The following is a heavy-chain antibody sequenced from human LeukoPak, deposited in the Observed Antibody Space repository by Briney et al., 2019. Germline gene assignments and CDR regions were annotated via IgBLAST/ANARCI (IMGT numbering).Heavy chain of an antibody. D-gene: IGHD4-23*01. CDR2: ISYDGSNK. CDR3: ARDIAYGGNYYYYYGMDV. Sequence: GGSLRLSCAASGFTFSSYGMHWVRQAPGKGLEWVAVISYDGSNKYYADSVKGRFTISRDNSKNTLYLQMNSLRAEDTAVYYCARDIAYGGNYYYYYGMDVWGQGTTVTVSS. CDR1: GFTFSSYG. V-gene: IGHV3-30*19. J-gene: IGHJ6*02.